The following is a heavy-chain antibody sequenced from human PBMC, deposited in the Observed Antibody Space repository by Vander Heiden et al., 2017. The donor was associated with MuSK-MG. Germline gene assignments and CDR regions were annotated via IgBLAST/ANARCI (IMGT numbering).Heavy chain of an antibody. V-gene: IGHV3-7*01. D-gene: IGHD2-15*01. CDR2: IKQDGSEK. J-gene: IGHJ6*03. CDR3: ARWSYCSGGSCYYYYYYMDV. CDR1: GFTLSSYW. Sequence: EVQLVESGGGLVQPGGSLRLSCAASGFTLSSYWMSWVRQAPGKGLEWVANIKQDGSEKYYVDSVKGRFTIARDNAKNSLYLQMNSLRAEDTAVYYCARWSYCSGGSCYYYYYYMDVWGKGTTVTVSS.